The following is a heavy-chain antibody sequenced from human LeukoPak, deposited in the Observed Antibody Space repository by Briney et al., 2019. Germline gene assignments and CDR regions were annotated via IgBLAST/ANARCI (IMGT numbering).Heavy chain of an antibody. D-gene: IGHD2-21*02. CDR3: ARRCGGDCYPVDYYGMDV. V-gene: IGHV5-51*01. J-gene: IGHJ6*02. Sequence: GGSLKISCKGSGYSFTSYWIGWVRQIPGKGLEWMGIIYPGDSDTRYSPSFQGQVTISADKSISTAYLQWSSLKASDTAMYYCARRCGGDCYPVDYYGMDVWGQGTTVTVSS. CDR2: IYPGDSDT. CDR1: GYSFTSYW.